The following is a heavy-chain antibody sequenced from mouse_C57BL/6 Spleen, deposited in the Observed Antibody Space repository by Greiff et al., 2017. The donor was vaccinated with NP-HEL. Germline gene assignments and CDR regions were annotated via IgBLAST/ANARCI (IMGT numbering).Heavy chain of an antibody. CDR2: INPYNGGT. CDR3: AREVDSSGYEGAWFAY. D-gene: IGHD3-2*02. V-gene: IGHV1-19*01. CDR1: GYTFTDYY. J-gene: IGHJ3*01. Sequence: VQLQQSGPVLVKPGASVKMSCKASGYTFTDYYMNWVKQSHGKSLEWIGVINPYNGGTSYNQKFKGKATLTVDKSSSTAYMELNSLTSEDSAVYYCAREVDSSGYEGAWFAYWGQGTLVTVSA.